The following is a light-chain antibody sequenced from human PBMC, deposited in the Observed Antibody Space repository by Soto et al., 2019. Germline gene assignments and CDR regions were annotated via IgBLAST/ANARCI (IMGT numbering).Light chain of an antibody. V-gene: IGKV3D-15*01. CDR1: QSVSSN. CDR3: QQYNTWPWT. J-gene: IGKJ1*01. Sequence: EIVMTQSPVTLSVSPGERATLSCRASQSVSSNLAWYQQKPGQAPRLLIYGASSRATGIPDRFSGGGTGTDFNLNISRVEPEDFAMYYCQQYNTWPWTFGQGTKVDIK. CDR2: GAS.